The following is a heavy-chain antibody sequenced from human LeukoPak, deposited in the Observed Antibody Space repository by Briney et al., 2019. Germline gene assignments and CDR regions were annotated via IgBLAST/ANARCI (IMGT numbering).Heavy chain of an antibody. CDR1: GGSISSSSYY. V-gene: IGHV4-39*01. D-gene: IGHD4/OR15-4a*01. Sequence: SETLSLTCTVSGGSISSSSYYWGWIRQPPGKGLEWIGSIYYSGSTYYNPCLKSRVTISVDTSKNQFSLKLSSVTAADTAVYYCARTPQTNPANLFDYWGQGTLVTVSS. J-gene: IGHJ4*02. CDR2: IYYSGST. CDR3: ARTPQTNPANLFDY.